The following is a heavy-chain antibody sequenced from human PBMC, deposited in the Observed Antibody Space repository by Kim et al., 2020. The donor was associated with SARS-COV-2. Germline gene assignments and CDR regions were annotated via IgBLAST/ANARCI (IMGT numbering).Heavy chain of an antibody. D-gene: IGHD3-3*01. CDR2: IKRKTDGGTT. Sequence: AGSLRLSCAASGFTFSNAWMSWVRQAPGKGLEWVGRIKRKTDGGTTDYAAPVKGRFTISRDDSKKTLYLQMNSLKTEDTAVYYCTTAGAYYDFWSGYYGANYYGMDVWGQGTTVTVSS. CDR3: TTAGAYYDFWSGYYGANYYGMDV. CDR1: GFTFSNAW. V-gene: IGHV3-15*01. J-gene: IGHJ6*02.